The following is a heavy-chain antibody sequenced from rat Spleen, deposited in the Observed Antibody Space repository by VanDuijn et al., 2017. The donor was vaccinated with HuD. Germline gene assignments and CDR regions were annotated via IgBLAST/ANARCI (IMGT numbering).Heavy chain of an antibody. Sequence: EVQLVESGGGLVQPGRSLKLSCAASRFTFSDYNMAWVRQAPKKGLEWVATISYDGSGTFYRDSVKGRFTISRDNAKNTQYLQMDSLRSEDTATYYCARGYVMDAWGQGASVTVSS. CDR2: ISYDGSGT. J-gene: IGHJ4*01. CDR1: RFTFSDYN. CDR3: ARGYVMDA. V-gene: IGHV5-7*01.